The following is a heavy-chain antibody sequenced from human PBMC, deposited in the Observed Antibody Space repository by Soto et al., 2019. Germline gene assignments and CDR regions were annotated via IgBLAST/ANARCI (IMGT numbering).Heavy chain of an antibody. V-gene: IGHV4-61*01. D-gene: IGHD5-12*01. J-gene: IGHJ6*02. CDR3: ARVPVEMATIRYYYSCGVDV. CDR1: GDSVTSGSHY. CDR2: IFYSENT. Sequence: SETLSLTCTVSGDSVTSGSHYWSWIRQPPRKGLEYIGYIFYSENTSYHPSLKSRVTISVDTSKNQFSLKLSSVTAEDRALYSCARVPVEMATIRYYYSCGVDVWRQGTTVTV.